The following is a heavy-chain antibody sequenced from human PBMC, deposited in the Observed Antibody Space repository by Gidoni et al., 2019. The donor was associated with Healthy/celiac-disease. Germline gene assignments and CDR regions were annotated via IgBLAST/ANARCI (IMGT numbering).Heavy chain of an antibody. CDR3: ARGEFYYDSSGYYYAPFDY. Sequence: QVQLVQSGAEVKKPGASVKVSCKASGYTFTGYYMHWVRQAPGQGIEWMGWINPNSGGTNYAQKFQGWVTMTRDTSISTAYMELSRLRSDDTAVYYCARGEFYYDSSGYYYAPFDYWGQGTLVTVSS. CDR1: GYTFTGYY. V-gene: IGHV1-2*04. J-gene: IGHJ4*02. D-gene: IGHD3-22*01. CDR2: INPNSGGT.